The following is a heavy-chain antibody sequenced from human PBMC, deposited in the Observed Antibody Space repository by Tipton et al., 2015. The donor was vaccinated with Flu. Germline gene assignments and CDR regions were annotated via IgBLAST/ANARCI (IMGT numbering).Heavy chain of an antibody. CDR3: ARVDYYDKGRSMDV. D-gene: IGHD3-22*01. CDR1: GFTFSTYW. Sequence: SLRLPCAASGFTFSTYWMHWVRQVPGKGLVWVSRINTDGSTTNYADSVKGRFTISRDNAKNTLYLQMSSLRAEDTAVYYCARVDYYDKGRSMDVWGQGTTVTVSS. CDR2: INTDGSTT. J-gene: IGHJ6*02. V-gene: IGHV3-74*01.